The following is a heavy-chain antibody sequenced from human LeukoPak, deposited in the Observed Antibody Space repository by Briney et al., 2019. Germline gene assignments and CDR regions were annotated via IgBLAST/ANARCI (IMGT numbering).Heavy chain of an antibody. Sequence: PGGSLRLSCAASGFTFSSYTVNWLRQAPGKGLEWLSYISKNGKTIYYADSVKGRFTISRDNAKKSVYLQMNSLRAEDTAVYYCATTGLLGDIPWGQGTLVTVSS. CDR3: ATTGLLGDIP. D-gene: IGHD2-21*01. V-gene: IGHV3-48*04. J-gene: IGHJ5*02. CDR1: GFTFSSYT. CDR2: ISKNGKTI.